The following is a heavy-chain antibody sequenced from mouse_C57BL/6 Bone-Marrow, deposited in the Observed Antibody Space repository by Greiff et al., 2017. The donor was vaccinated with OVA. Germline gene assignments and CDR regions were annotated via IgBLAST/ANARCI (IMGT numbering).Heavy chain of an antibody. V-gene: IGHV5-6*01. CDR2: LSSGGSYT. J-gene: IGHJ3*01. Sequence: EVQLQESGGDLVKPGGSLKLSCAASGFTFSSYGMSWVRQTPDKRLEWVATLSSGGSYTSYPDSVKGRFTISRDNAKNTLYLQMSSLKSEDTAMYYCARRGGRFAYWGQGTLVTVSA. CDR3: ARRGGRFAY. CDR1: GFTFSSYG.